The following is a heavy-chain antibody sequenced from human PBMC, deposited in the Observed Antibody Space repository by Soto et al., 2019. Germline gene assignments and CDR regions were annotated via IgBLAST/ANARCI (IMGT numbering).Heavy chain of an antibody. J-gene: IGHJ5*01. CDR1: GDSSNTDDY. D-gene: IGHD3-22*01. CDR3: GRVIEGATRHTDFDS. Sequence: PSEALCLTCTGAGDSSNTDDYWSWVPQPPGKGLEWIGHIYYSGGTFYSPSLKSRLALSVDTSKNQFSLRLSSVTAADTAVYHCGRVIEGATRHTDFDSWGQGTLVTVSS. CDR2: IYYSGGT. V-gene: IGHV4-30-4*01.